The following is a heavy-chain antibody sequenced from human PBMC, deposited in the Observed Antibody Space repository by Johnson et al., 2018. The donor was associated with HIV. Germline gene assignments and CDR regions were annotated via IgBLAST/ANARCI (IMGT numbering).Heavy chain of an antibody. Sequence: QLVESGGGLVQPGRSLRLSCVASGFTFDDYAMHWVRQVPGKGLEWVSSINWNSGTIAYADSVKGRFTISRDNAKNSLYLQLKSLRTEDTAVYYCAKAEYCDIWGQWTMVTVSS. V-gene: IGHV3-9*01. CDR2: INWNSGTI. CDR1: GFTFDDYA. D-gene: IGHD6-6*01. CDR3: AKAEYCDI. J-gene: IGHJ3*02.